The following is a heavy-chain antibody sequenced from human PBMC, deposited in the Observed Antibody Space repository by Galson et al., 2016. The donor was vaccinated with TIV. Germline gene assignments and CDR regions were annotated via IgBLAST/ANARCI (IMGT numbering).Heavy chain of an antibody. V-gene: IGHV1-69*02. CDR1: GDTFTSYT. Sequence: SVKVSCKATGDTFTSYTINWVRQAPGQGLEWMGRIVPMIDITNYAPNFQDRVTITGDKSTSTAYMELKSLRSEDTAIYYCARGGWDRQDYKYYGLDVWCQGTMVTVSS. CDR3: ARGGWDRQDYKYYGLDV. J-gene: IGHJ6*02. D-gene: IGHD1-26*01. CDR2: IVPMIDIT.